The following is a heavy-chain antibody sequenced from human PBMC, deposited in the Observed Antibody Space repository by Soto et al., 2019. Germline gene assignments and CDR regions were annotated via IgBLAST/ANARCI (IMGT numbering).Heavy chain of an antibody. CDR2: INHSGST. CDR3: ARGVLGIYYYYYGMDV. Sequence: PSETLSLTCAVYGGSFSGYYWSWIRQPPGKGLEWIGEINHSGSTNYNPSLKSRVTISVDTSKNQFSLKLGSGTAADTAVYYCARGVLGIYYYYYGMDVWGQGTTVTVSS. D-gene: IGHD3-16*01. J-gene: IGHJ6*02. CDR1: GGSFSGYY. V-gene: IGHV4-34*01.